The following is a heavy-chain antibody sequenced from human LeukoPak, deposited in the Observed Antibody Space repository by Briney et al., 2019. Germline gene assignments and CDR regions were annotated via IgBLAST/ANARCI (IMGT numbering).Heavy chain of an antibody. CDR1: GFMFSDYA. Sequence: GGSLRLSCAASGFMFSDYAMSWVRQASGKGLEWVSVISGSGGNTYYADSVKGRFTISRDTSNNTVYLQMNSLRAEDSAVYYCARDTYYYDSSGYYPKIGSDYWGQGTLVTVSS. V-gene: IGHV3-23*01. CDR2: ISGSGGNT. D-gene: IGHD3-22*01. J-gene: IGHJ4*02. CDR3: ARDTYYYDSSGYYPKIGSDY.